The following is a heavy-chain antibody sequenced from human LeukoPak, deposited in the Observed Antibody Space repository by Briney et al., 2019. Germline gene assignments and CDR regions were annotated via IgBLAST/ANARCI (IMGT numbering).Heavy chain of an antibody. CDR3: ARGYGGDNRREDWFDP. V-gene: IGHV1-2*02. Sequence: ASVKVSCKASGYTFTDYYMHWVRQAPGQGLEWIGWINPSSGGIHYAQKFQGRVTMTRDTSISTAYMELNRLTSDDTAVYYCARGYGGDNRREDWFDPWGQGTLVTVSS. CDR2: INPSSGGI. D-gene: IGHD6-25*01. J-gene: IGHJ5*02. CDR1: GYTFTDYY.